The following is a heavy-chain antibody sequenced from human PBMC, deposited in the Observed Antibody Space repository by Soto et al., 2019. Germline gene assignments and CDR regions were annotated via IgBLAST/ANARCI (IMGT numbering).Heavy chain of an antibody. Sequence: QVQLVQSGAEVKKPGASVKVSCKASGYTFITYGVSWVRQAPGQGLDWLGWISTYNGNTRYAERRQGRVTMTTDTITNTAYMELRNLRSDDTAVYYCARGPTDYYDNSANYFLDYWGQGTLVTVSS. V-gene: IGHV1-18*01. J-gene: IGHJ4*02. CDR1: GYTFITYG. CDR3: ARGPTDYYDNSANYFLDY. D-gene: IGHD3-22*01. CDR2: ISTYNGNT.